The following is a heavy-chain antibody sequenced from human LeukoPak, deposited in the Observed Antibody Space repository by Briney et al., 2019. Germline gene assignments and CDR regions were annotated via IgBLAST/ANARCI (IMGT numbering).Heavy chain of an antibody. D-gene: IGHD5-12*01. V-gene: IGHV4-39*01. CDR1: GGSISSSSYY. CDR3: ARGTIVATMATDY. Sequence: SETLSLTCTVSGGSISSSSYYWGWIRQPPGKGLEWIGSIYYSGSTYYNPSLKSRVTISVDTSKNQFSLELSSVTAADTAVYYCARGTIVATMATDYWGQGTLVTVSS. J-gene: IGHJ4*02. CDR2: IYYSGST.